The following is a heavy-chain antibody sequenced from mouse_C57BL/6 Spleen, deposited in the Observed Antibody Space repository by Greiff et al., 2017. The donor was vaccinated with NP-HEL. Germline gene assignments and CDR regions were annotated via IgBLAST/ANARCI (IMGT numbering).Heavy chain of an antibody. D-gene: IGHD1-1*01. J-gene: IGHJ1*03. CDR3: ARARGTVVATNFDV. Sequence: EVQRVESGGGLVKPGGSLKLSCAASGFTFSDYGMHWVRQAPEKGLEWVAYISSGSSTIYYADTVKGRFTISRDNAKNTLFLQMTSLRSEDTAMYYCARARGTVVATNFDVWGTGTTVTVSS. CDR2: ISSGSSTI. CDR1: GFTFSDYG. V-gene: IGHV5-17*01.